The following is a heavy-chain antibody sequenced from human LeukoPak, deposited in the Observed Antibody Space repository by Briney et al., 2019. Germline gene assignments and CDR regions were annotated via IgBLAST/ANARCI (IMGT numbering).Heavy chain of an antibody. V-gene: IGHV3-53*01. CDR1: GFTVSSNY. CDR3: ARERRNGPDSSGYYRLDFDY. D-gene: IGHD3-22*01. CDR2: IYSGGST. J-gene: IGHJ4*02. Sequence: GGSLRLSCAASGFTVSSNYMSWVRQAPGKGLEWVSVIYSGGSTYYADSVKGRFTISRDNSKNTLYLQMNSLRAEDTAVYYCARERRNGPDSSGYYRLDFDYWGQGTLVTVSS.